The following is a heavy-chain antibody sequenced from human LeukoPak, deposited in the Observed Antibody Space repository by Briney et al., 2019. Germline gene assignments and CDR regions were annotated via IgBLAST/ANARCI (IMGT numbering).Heavy chain of an antibody. CDR3: ARSGLWFGEYAFDI. V-gene: IGHV4-59*01. J-gene: IGHJ3*02. Sequence: PSETLSLTCTVSGRSLSSYYWSWTPHLPGKGLEGSGYLYYSGSTNYNPSLKSRVTISVDTSKDQFSLKLSSVTAADTAVYYCARSGLWFGEYAFDIWGQGAMVTVSS. CDR1: GRSLSSYY. CDR2: LYYSGST. D-gene: IGHD3-10*01.